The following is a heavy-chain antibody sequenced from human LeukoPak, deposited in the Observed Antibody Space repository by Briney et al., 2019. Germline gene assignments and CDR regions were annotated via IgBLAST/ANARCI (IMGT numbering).Heavy chain of an antibody. CDR3: ARDTPPADFWSGYYTSYYYYMDV. CDR2: ISAYNGNT. CDR1: GYTFTSYG. V-gene: IGHV1-18*01. Sequence: ASVTVSCKASGYTFTSYGISWVRQAPGQGLEGMGWISAYNGNTNYAQKLQGRVTMTTDTSTSTAYMELRSLRSDDTAVYYCARDTPPADFWSGYYTSYYYYMDVWGKGTTVTVSS. D-gene: IGHD3-3*01. J-gene: IGHJ6*03.